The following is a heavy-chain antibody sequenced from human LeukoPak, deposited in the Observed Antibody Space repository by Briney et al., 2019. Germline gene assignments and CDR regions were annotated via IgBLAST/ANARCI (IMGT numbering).Heavy chain of an antibody. CDR2: ISGSGGTT. D-gene: IGHD6-13*01. CDR3: AKGVYSTASGAFDI. CDR1: GFTFSSYA. Sequence: HPGGSLRLSCAASGFTFSSYAMSWVRQSSGKGLEWVSGISGSGGTTHDADSVKGRFTISRDNYENTLYLQMSSLRVEDTAIYYCAKGVYSTASGAFDIWGQGTLVTVSS. J-gene: IGHJ3*02. V-gene: IGHV3-23*01.